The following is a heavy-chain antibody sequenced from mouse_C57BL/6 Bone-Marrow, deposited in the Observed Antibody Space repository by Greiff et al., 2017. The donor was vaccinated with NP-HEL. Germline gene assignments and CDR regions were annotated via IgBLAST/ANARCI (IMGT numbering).Heavy chain of an antibody. CDR3: AREGGLRRRTYAMDY. V-gene: IGHV5-16*01. D-gene: IGHD2-4*01. J-gene: IGHJ4*01. Sequence: GQLKESEGGLVQPGSSMKLSCTASGFTFSDYYMAWVRQVPEKGLEWVANINYDGSSTYYLDSLKSRFIISRDNAKNILYLQMSSLKSEDTATYYCAREGGLRRRTYAMDYWGQGTSVTVSS. CDR2: INYDGSST. CDR1: GFTFSDYY.